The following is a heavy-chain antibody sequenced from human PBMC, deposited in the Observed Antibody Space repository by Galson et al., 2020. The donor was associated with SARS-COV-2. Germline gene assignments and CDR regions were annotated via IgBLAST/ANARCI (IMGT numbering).Heavy chain of an antibody. J-gene: IGHJ4*02. Sequence: GGSLRLSCAASGFTFSSYAMSWVRQAPGKGLEWVSAISGSGGSTYYEDSGKGRFTISRDNSKNTLYLQMNSLRAEDTAVYYCAKDQSDYGDKNVDYCGQGTLVTVSS. D-gene: IGHD4-17*01. CDR2: ISGSGGST. CDR3: AKDQSDYGDKNVDY. CDR1: GFTFSSYA. V-gene: IGHV3-23*01.